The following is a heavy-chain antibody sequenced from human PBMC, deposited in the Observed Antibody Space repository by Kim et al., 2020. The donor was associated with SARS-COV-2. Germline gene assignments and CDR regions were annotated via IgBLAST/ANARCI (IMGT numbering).Heavy chain of an antibody. V-gene: IGHV3-48*04. Sequence: GGSLRLSCATSGFTLSLYSMNWVRQSPGKGLEWVSHISGTGTITKHADSVRGRFTISRDNAKNSLFLQMNGLRAEDTAVYYCVRENYWAFDIWRQGTMVT. J-gene: IGHJ3*02. CDR3: VRENYWAFDI. CDR2: ISGTGTIT. D-gene: IGHD2-15*01. CDR1: GFTLSLYS.